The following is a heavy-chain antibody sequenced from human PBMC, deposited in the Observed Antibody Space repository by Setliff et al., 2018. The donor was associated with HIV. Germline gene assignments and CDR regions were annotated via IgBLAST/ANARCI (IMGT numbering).Heavy chain of an antibody. D-gene: IGHD6-6*01. V-gene: IGHV1-24*01. Sequence: ASVKVSCKVSGYTLTDLSRHWVRQAPGKGLEWMGSFDPKDGKTRYAQKFQGRVTMTEDTSTDTAYMELSSLRSEATAVYYYVTGSAAPPFDYWGQGTLVTVSS. CDR1: GYTLTDLS. J-gene: IGHJ4*02. CDR2: FDPKDGKT. CDR3: VTGSAAPPFDY.